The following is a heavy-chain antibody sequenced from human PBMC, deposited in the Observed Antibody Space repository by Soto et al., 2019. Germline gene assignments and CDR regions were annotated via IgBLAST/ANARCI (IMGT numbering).Heavy chain of an antibody. J-gene: IGHJ6*02. CDR3: ASGGYYDSSGSRNYHYYGMDV. CDR1: GYTFSSYG. CDR2: ISPYDDDT. V-gene: IGHV1-18*01. Sequence: QAQLVQSGPEVKKPGASVKVSCKASGYTFSSYGISWVRQAPGQGLEWLGWISPYDDDTKYAQNLQGSVRMTTDTSTRTVYMDLRSLRSEDTAIYYCASGGYYDSSGSRNYHYYGMDVWGQGTTVTVSS. D-gene: IGHD3-22*01.